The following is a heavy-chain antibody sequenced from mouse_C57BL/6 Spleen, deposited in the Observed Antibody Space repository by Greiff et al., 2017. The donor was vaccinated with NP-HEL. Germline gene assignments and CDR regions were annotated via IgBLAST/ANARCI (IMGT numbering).Heavy chain of an antibody. CDR3: ARVGIAMDY. J-gene: IGHJ4*01. CDR2: INPNNGGT. CDR1: GYTFTDYY. Sequence: EVQLQQSGPELVKPGASVKISCKASGYTFTDYYMNWVKQSHGKSLEWIGDINPNNGGTSYNQKFKGKATLTVDKSSSTAYMELRSLTSEDSAVYYCARVGIAMDYWGQGTSGTVSS. V-gene: IGHV1-26*01.